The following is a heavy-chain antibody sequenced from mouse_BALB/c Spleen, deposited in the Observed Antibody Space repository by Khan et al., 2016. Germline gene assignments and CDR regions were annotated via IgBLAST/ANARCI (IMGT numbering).Heavy chain of an antibody. D-gene: IGHD1-1*01. CDR1: GYTFTNYG. V-gene: IGHV9-3-1*01. CDR3: AGSATVVAGPYAMDY. Sequence: QIQLVQSGPELKKPGETVKISCKASGYTFTNYGMNWLMEAPGKGSKWMGWINTYTGEPTYADDFKGRFAFSLEHSASNAYLQINNLKHEDTATYVCAGSATVVAGPYAMDYWSHGTSVTVSS. J-gene: IGHJ4*01. CDR2: INTYTGEP.